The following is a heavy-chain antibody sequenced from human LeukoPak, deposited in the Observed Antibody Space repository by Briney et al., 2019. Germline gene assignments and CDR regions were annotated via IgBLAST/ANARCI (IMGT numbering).Heavy chain of an antibody. J-gene: IGHJ4*02. CDR2: IKSKTDGGTT. D-gene: IGHD5-18*01. V-gene: IGHV3-15*01. CDR1: GFTFSNAW. CDR3: TTGIPPKWTAMVRLRGY. Sequence: GGSLRLSCAASGFTFSNAWMSWVRQAPGKGLEWVGRIKSKTDGGTTDYAAPVKGRFTISRDDSKNTLYLQMNSLKTEDTAVYYCTTGIPPKWTAMVRLRGYWGQGTLVTVSS.